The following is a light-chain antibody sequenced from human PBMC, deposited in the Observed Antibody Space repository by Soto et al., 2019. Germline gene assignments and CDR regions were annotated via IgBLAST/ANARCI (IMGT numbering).Light chain of an antibody. Sequence: DIQMTQSPSSLSASVGDRVTITCRASQGISNFLAWYQQKPGKVPKLLIYAASTLQSGVPSRFGGSGSGTDFTLTISSLQPEDVATYYYQKYDSAPCTFGPGTKVDIK. V-gene: IGKV1-27*01. CDR3: QKYDSAPCT. CDR1: QGISNF. J-gene: IGKJ3*01. CDR2: AAS.